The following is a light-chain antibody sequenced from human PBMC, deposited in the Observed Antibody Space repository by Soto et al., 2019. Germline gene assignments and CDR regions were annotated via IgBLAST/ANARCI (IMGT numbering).Light chain of an antibody. CDR2: AAS. Sequence: DIQMTQSPSSLSASVGDIVTITCRASQGISNYLAWYQQKPGKVPKLLIYAASTLQSGVPSRFSGRGSGTDFTLTISSLQPADVATYYCQRYNSAARTFGQGTKVEIK. J-gene: IGKJ1*01. CDR3: QRYNSAART. V-gene: IGKV1-27*01. CDR1: QGISNY.